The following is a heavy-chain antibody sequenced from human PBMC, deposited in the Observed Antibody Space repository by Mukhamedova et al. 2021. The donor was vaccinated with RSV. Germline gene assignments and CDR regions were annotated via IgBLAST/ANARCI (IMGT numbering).Heavy chain of an antibody. Sequence: KTDGGTTDYAAPVKGRFTISRDDSKNTLYLQMNSLKTEDTAVYHCTTSAYYDFWSGYYTYYYYGMDVWGQGTTVTVSS. J-gene: IGHJ6*02. D-gene: IGHD3-3*01. V-gene: IGHV3-15*01. CDR3: TTSAYYDFWSGYYTYYYYGMDV. CDR2: KTDGGTT.